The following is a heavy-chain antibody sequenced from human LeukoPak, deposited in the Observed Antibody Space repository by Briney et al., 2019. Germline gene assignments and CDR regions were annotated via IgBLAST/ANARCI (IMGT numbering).Heavy chain of an antibody. CDR1: GFTFIRNW. D-gene: IGHD1-1*01. Sequence: GGSLTLACAATGFTFIRNWMGWVSQAPGKGLDWVAGINTDGSQKYYVDSVRGRFTIARDNSRNSLYLQMTSLGAEDRAVYYCARLLGTGTTYDCWGQGILATVSS. V-gene: IGHV3-7*01. J-gene: IGHJ4*02. CDR3: ARLLGTGTTYDC. CDR2: INTDGSQK.